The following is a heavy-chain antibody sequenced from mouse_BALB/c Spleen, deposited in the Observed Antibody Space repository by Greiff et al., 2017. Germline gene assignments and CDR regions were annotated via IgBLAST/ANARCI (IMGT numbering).Heavy chain of an antibody. CDR2: IWGDGST. V-gene: IGHV2-6-7*01. Sequence: QVQLKESGPGLVAPSQSLSITCTVSGFSLTGYGVNWVRQPPGKGLEWLGMIWGDGSTDYNSALKSRLSISKDNSKSQVFLKMNSLQTDDTARYYCARQDYDSWFAYWGQGTLVTVSA. J-gene: IGHJ3*01. D-gene: IGHD2-4*01. CDR3: ARQDYDSWFAY. CDR1: GFSLTGYG.